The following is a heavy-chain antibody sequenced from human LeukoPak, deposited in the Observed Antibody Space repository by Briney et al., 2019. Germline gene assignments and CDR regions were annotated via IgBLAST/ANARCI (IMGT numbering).Heavy chain of an antibody. CDR1: GFTFSSYA. J-gene: IGHJ4*02. D-gene: IGHD2-15*01. Sequence: PGGSLRLSCAASGFTFSSYAMSWVRQAPGKGLEWVSTISASGGSTYYADSVKGRITISRDNSKNTLYLQMNSLRAEDTAVYYCAKVVNAGSWAFDYWGQGTLVTVSS. V-gene: IGHV3-23*01. CDR3: AKVVNAGSWAFDY. CDR2: ISASGGST.